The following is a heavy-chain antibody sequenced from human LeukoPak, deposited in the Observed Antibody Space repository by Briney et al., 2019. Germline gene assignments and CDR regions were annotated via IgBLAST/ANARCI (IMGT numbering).Heavy chain of an antibody. CDR1: GFTFSNYW. V-gene: IGHV3-7*03. CDR3: AKLTGSGWRLAPFDY. Sequence: PGGSLRLSCAASGFTFSNYWMSWVRQAPGKGLEWVANIKDDGSGKYYVDSLKGRFTISRDNAKNSLYLQMNSLRAEDTAVYYCAKLTGSGWRLAPFDYWGQGTLVTVSS. J-gene: IGHJ4*02. D-gene: IGHD6-19*01. CDR2: IKDDGSGK.